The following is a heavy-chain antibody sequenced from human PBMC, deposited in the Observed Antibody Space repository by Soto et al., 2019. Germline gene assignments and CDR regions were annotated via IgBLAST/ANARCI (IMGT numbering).Heavy chain of an antibody. Sequence: GGSLRLSCAASGFTFSNYGMHWVRQTPGRGLEWVAVIWFAGGHIEYGESVKGRFTVSRDNSKNMLYLQMDNLGVEDTAVYYCARDDIPIWSYVGSFDSWGQGTLVTVSS. V-gene: IGHV3-33*01. J-gene: IGHJ4*02. D-gene: IGHD3-10*01. CDR2: IWFAGGHI. CDR3: ARDDIPIWSYVGSFDS. CDR1: GFTFSNYG.